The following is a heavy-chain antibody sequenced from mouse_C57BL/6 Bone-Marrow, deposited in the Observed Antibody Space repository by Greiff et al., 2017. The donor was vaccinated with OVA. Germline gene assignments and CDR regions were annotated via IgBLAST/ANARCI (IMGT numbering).Heavy chain of an antibody. CDR3: ARHDGNRAY. V-gene: IGHV5-12*01. D-gene: IGHD2-1*01. CDR2: ISNGGGST. J-gene: IGHJ3*01. Sequence: EVKLVESGGGLVQPGGSLKLSCAASGFTFSDNYMYWVRQTPEKRLEWVAYISNGGGSTYYPDTVKGRFTISRDNAKNTLYLQMSRLKSEDTAMYYCARHDGNRAYWGQGTLVTVSA. CDR1: GFTFSDNY.